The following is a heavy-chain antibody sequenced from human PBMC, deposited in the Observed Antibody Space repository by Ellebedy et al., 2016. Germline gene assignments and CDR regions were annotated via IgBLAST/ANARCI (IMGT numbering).Heavy chain of an antibody. D-gene: IGHD6-13*01. V-gene: IGHV1-69*04. Sequence: SVKVSXKASGGTFSSYAISWVRQAPGQGLEWMGRIIPILGIANYAQKFQGRVTITADKSTSTAYMELSSLRSEDTAVYYCARDAPSMAAAAGSHWGQGTLVTVSS. J-gene: IGHJ1*01. CDR3: ARDAPSMAAAAGSH. CDR1: GGTFSSYA. CDR2: IIPILGIA.